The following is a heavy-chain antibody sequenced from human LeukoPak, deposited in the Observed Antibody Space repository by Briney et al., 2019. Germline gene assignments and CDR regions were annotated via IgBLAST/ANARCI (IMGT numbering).Heavy chain of an antibody. V-gene: IGHV1-18*01. CDR3: AKVPSSGWSDWFDP. CDR1: GYTFTSYG. D-gene: IGHD6-19*01. CDR2: ISAYNGNT. Sequence: ASVKVSCKASGYTFTSYGISWVRQAPGQGLEWMGWISAYNGNTNYAQKLQGRVTMTTDTSTSTAYMELRSLRSDDTAVYYCAKVPSSGWSDWFDPWGQGTLVTVSS. J-gene: IGHJ5*02.